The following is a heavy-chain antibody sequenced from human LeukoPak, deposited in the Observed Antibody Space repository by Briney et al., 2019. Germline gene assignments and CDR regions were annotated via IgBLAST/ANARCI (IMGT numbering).Heavy chain of an antibody. D-gene: IGHD5-18*01. V-gene: IGHV3-23*01. J-gene: IGHJ4*02. Sequence: PGGSLRLSCAASGFTFSSYAMSWVRQAPGKGLEWVSAISGSGGSTYYADSMKGRFTISRDNSKNTLYLQMNSLRAEDTAVYYCAKALHGYSYATEGFDYWGQGTLVTVSS. CDR1: GFTFSSYA. CDR3: AKALHGYSYATEGFDY. CDR2: ISGSGGST.